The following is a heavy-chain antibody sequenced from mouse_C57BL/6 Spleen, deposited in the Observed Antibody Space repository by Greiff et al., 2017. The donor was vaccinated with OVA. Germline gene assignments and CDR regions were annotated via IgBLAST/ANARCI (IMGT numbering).Heavy chain of an antibody. Sequence: QVQLQQSGAELARPGASVKLSCKASGYTFTSYGISWVKQRTRQGLEWIGEIYPRSGNTYYNEKFKGKATLTADKSSSTAYMELRSLTSEDSAVYFCARWEFITTVVAPYAMDYWGQGTSVTVSS. CDR1: GYTFTSYG. CDR3: ARWEFITTVVAPYAMDY. J-gene: IGHJ4*01. CDR2: IYPRSGNT. V-gene: IGHV1-81*01. D-gene: IGHD1-1*01.